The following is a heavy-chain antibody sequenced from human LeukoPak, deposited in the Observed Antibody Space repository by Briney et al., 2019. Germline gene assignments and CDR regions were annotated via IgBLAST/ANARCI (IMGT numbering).Heavy chain of an antibody. CDR2: IYTSGST. V-gene: IGHV4-4*07. Sequence: SETLSLTCTVSGVSISRYYWSWIRPPAGKGLEWMGRIYTSGSTNYNPSLKSRVTMSVDTSKNQFSLKLSSVTAADTAVYYCARDAIFGDYYMDVWGKGTTVTVSS. D-gene: IGHD3-3*01. CDR3: ARDAIFGDYYMDV. CDR1: GVSISRYY. J-gene: IGHJ6*03.